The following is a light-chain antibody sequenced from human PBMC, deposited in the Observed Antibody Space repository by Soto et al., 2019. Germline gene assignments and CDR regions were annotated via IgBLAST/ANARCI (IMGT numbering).Light chain of an antibody. Sequence: QSVLTQPASVSGSPGQSITVSFTGTSSDVGKYNLVSWYQQHPGKAPKLMIYDGSKRPSGISDRFSGSKSGNTASLTISGLHAEDEADYYCCSYAGSLTLLFGGGTKLTVL. CDR2: DGS. J-gene: IGLJ2*01. CDR3: CSYAGSLTLL. V-gene: IGLV2-23*01. CDR1: SSDVGKYNL.